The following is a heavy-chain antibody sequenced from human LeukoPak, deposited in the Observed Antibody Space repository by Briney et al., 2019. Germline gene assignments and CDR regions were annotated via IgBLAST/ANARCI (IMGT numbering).Heavy chain of an antibody. V-gene: IGHV3-30-3*01. CDR3: AKVLVVTRLPTCFDY. CDR1: GFTFSSYA. Sequence: PGGSLRLSCAASGFTFSSYAMHWVRQTPGKGLEWVAVISYDGSNKYYADSVKGRFTISRDNSKNTLYLQMNSLRAEDTAVYYCAKVLVVTRLPTCFDYWGQGTLVTVSS. D-gene: IGHD3-22*01. CDR2: ISYDGSNK. J-gene: IGHJ4*02.